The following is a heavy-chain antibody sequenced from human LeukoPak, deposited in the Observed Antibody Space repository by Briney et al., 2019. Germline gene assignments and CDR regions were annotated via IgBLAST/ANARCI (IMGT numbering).Heavy chain of an antibody. CDR3: LGTTDY. CDR2: IYSGGSA. Sequence: GGSLTLSCAASGFTVSNNYMSWVRQAPGKGLEWISVIYSGGSAYYAASVKGRFTISRDNSKNTLYLQMNSLRADDTAVYYCLGTTDYWGQGTLVTVSS. CDR1: GFTVSNNY. D-gene: IGHD7-27*01. J-gene: IGHJ4*02. V-gene: IGHV3-53*01.